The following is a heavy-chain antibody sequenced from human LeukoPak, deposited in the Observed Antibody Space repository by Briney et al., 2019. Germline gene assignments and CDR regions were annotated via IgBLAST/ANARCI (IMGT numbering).Heavy chain of an antibody. CDR2: ISSSSGTI. J-gene: IGHJ4*02. CDR3: ARDTTSNWYWIN. V-gene: IGHV3-48*02. Sequence: GGSLRLSCAASGFTFNSYEMNWVRQAPGKGLGWVSYISSSSGTIYYADSVKGRFTISRDNAKNSLYLQMNRLRDEDTAVYYCARDTTSNWYWINWGQGTLVTVSS. CDR1: GFTFNSYE. D-gene: IGHD6-13*01.